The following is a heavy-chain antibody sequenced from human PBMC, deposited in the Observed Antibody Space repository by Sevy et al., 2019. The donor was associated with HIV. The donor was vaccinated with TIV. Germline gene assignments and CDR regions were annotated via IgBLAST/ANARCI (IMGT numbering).Heavy chain of an antibody. CDR1: GFTFSSYA. D-gene: IGHD3-10*01. CDR3: AVGVTMVRGVMGDFDI. Sequence: GGSLRLSCAASGFTFSSYAMSWVRQAPGKGLEWVSAISGSGGSTYYADSVKGRFTISRDNSKNTLYLQMNSLRAEDTAVYYCAVGVTMVRGVMGDFDIWGQGIMVTVSS. V-gene: IGHV3-23*01. CDR2: ISGSGGST. J-gene: IGHJ3*02.